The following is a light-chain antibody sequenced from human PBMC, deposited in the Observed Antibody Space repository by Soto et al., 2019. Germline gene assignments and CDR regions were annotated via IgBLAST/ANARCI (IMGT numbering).Light chain of an antibody. V-gene: IGLV2-14*01. CDR2: DVS. CDR3: SSYTSRSTVV. CDR1: SSDVGGYND. Sequence: QSVLTQPASVSGSPGQSITISCTGTSSDVGGYNDVSWYQQHPGKAPKLMIYDVSNRPSGVSNRFSGSKSGNTASLTISGLQAEDEADYYCSSYTSRSTVVFGGGTKVTVL. J-gene: IGLJ2*01.